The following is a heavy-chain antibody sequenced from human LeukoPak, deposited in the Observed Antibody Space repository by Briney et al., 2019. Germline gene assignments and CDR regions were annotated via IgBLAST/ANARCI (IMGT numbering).Heavy chain of an antibody. CDR2: MNPNSGNT. V-gene: IGHV1-8*01. CDR1: GYTFTSYD. J-gene: IGHJ4*02. CDR3: ARGHYDYVWGSYRYEDTYFDY. D-gene: IGHD3-16*02. Sequence: ASVKVSCKASGYTFTSYDINWVRQATGQGLEWMGWMNPNSGNTGYAQKFQGRVTMTRNTSISTAYMELSSLRSEDTAVYYCARGHYDYVWGSYRYEDTYFDYWGQGTLVTVSS.